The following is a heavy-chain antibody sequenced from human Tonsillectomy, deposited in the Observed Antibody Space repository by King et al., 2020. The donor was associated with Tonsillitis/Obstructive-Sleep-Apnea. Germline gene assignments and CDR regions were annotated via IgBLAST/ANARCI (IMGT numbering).Heavy chain of an antibody. CDR1: GFTFDDYG. CDR2: INWIGGST. J-gene: IGHJ3*02. Sequence: VQLVESGGGVVRPGGSLRLSCAASGFTFDDYGMSWVSQAPGKGLEWVSGINWIGGSTGYADSVKGRFTISRDNAKNSLYLQMNSLRAEDTALYYCARARSSGWGDDAFDIWGQGTMVTVSS. V-gene: IGHV3-20*04. D-gene: IGHD6-19*01. CDR3: ARARSSGWGDDAFDI.